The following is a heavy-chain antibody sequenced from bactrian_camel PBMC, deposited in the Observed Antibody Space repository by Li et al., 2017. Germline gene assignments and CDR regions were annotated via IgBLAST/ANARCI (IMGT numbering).Heavy chain of an antibody. Sequence: DVQLVESGGGSVQAGGSLRLSCAAETYTFSAYCMGWFRQTPGKEREEVARIATGSGNTYYADSVKGRFTISQDNAKNTVYLQMNSLKPEDTAMYYCAARGPYCYTKLSVRDFTYWGQGTQVTVS. D-gene: IGHD2*01. CDR3: AARGPYCYTKLSVRDFTY. CDR2: IATGSGNT. J-gene: IGHJ6*01. V-gene: IGHV3S31*01. CDR1: TYTFSAYC.